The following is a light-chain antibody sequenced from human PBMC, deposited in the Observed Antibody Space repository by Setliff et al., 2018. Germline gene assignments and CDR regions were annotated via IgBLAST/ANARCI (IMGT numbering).Light chain of an antibody. J-gene: IGKJ4*01. Sequence: AIQLTQSPSSLAAAVGDRVTIACRASQGISSDLAWYQQKPGKSPKPLIFDASNLESGVPSRFSGSHSGTEFTLTISSLQPEDFATYYCQQFNNFPLTFGGGTKV. V-gene: IGKV1D-13*01. CDR3: QQFNNFPLT. CDR1: QGISSD. CDR2: DAS.